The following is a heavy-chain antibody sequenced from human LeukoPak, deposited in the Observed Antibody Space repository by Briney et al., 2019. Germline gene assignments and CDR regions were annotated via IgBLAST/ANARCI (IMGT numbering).Heavy chain of an antibody. CDR3: ARRGRITMVRGVIIDYYYYYYMDV. Sequence: GESLRLSCAASGFTFSSYWMSWVRQAPGKGLEWVANIKQDGSEKYYVDSVKGRFTISRDNAKNSLYLQMNSLRAEDTAVYYCARRGRITMVRGVIIDYYYYYYMDVWGKGTTVTVSS. CDR2: IKQDGSEK. D-gene: IGHD3-10*01. V-gene: IGHV3-7*01. CDR1: GFTFSSYW. J-gene: IGHJ6*03.